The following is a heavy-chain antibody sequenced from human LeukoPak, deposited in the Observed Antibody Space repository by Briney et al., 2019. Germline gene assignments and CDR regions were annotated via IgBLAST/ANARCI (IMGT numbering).Heavy chain of an antibody. J-gene: IGHJ6*03. CDR3: ARNMGMDYYYMDV. CDR2: ISYDGNNK. V-gene: IGHV3-30*04. D-gene: IGHD6-13*01. CDR1: GFTFSSYA. Sequence: PGRSLRLSCAASGFTFSSYAMHWVRQAPGKGLEWVAIISYDGNNKYYADSVKGRFTISRDNSKNTLYLQMNSLRAEDTAVYYCARNMGMDYYYMDVWGKGTTVTVSS.